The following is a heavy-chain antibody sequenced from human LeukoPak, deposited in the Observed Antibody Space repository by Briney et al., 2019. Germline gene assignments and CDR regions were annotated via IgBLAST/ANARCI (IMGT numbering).Heavy chain of an antibody. V-gene: IGHV1-69*13. D-gene: IGHD3-3*01. CDR1: GGTFSSYA. CDR3: ARAQAHYDLWSGRGAFDI. CDR2: IIPIFGTA. Sequence: ASVKVSCKASGGTFSSYAISWVRQAPGQGLEWMGGIIPIFGTANYAQKFQGRVTITADESTSTAYMELSSLRSEDTAVYYCARAQAHYDLWSGRGAFDIWGQGTMVTVSS. J-gene: IGHJ3*02.